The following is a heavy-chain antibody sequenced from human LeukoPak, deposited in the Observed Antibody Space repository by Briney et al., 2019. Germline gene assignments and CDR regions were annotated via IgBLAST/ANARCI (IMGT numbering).Heavy chain of an antibody. CDR2: ISDSGHT. V-gene: IGHV4-59*08. Sequence: SETLSLTCTVSGGFISSYYWSWIRQSPGKGLEWIGYISDSGHTDYIPSLRGRAAISVDTSKNQFFLNLRAVTAADTAVYHCGTADRVHRELYGTDVWGQGATVTVSS. CDR3: GTADRVHRELYGTDV. D-gene: IGHD1-7*01. CDR1: GGFISSYY. J-gene: IGHJ6*02.